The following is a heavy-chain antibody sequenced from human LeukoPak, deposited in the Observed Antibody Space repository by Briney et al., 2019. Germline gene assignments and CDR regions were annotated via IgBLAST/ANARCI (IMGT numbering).Heavy chain of an antibody. Sequence: PGGSLRLSCEASGFTFSTSAMTWVRQAPGKGLEWVSGISPSGGATHYSDSVKGRFTISRDTSRNTLYLQMNSLRADDTAVYYCSKLGLNTVPSNYWGQGALVTVSS. J-gene: IGHJ4*02. D-gene: IGHD4-17*01. CDR1: GFTFSTSA. CDR3: SKLGLNTVPSNY. CDR2: ISPSGGAT. V-gene: IGHV3-23*01.